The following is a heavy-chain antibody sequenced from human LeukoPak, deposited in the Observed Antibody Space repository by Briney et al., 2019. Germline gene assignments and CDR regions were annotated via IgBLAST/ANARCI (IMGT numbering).Heavy chain of an antibody. J-gene: IGHJ4*02. V-gene: IGHV3-7*01. Sequence: GGSLRLSCIVSGFTFSRYWMSWVRLAPGKGLEWVANIKHDGDEKNYVDSVKGRFTVSRDNAKTSVYLQMNSLRAEDTAVYYCARDDHDSSGYYYATFDYWGQGTLVTVSS. CDR1: GFTFSRYW. CDR2: IKHDGDEK. CDR3: ARDDHDSSGYYYATFDY. D-gene: IGHD3-22*01.